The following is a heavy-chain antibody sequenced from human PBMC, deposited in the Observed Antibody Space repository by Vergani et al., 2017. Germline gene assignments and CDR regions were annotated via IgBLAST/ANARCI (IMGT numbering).Heavy chain of an antibody. CDR3: AGDTHSWQRADR. CDR1: GASVNSYY. CDR2: LSTTGGA. Sequence: QVKLQESGPGLVKPSETLSLTCTVSGASVNSYYWSWIRQPPGKGLEWIGSLSTTGGATHASHNPSLKSRVSISVDTSKSQFSLRLTSVTAADSAIYYGAGDTHSWQRADRWGQGLLVSVSS. D-gene: IGHD6-13*01. V-gene: IGHV4-59*02. J-gene: IGHJ5*02.